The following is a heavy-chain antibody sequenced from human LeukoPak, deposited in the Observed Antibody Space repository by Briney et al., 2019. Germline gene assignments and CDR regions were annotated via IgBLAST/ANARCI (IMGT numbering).Heavy chain of an antibody. CDR3: ARESARYSSSWYIDY. CDR2: ISYDGSNK. Sequence: GGSLRLSCAAPGFTFSSYARHWVRQAPGKGLEWMAVISYDGSNKYYADSVKGRFTISRDNSKNTLYLQMNSLRAEDTAVYYCARESARYSSSWYIDYWGQGTLVTVSS. J-gene: IGHJ4*02. D-gene: IGHD6-13*01. V-gene: IGHV3-30-3*01. CDR1: GFTFSSYA.